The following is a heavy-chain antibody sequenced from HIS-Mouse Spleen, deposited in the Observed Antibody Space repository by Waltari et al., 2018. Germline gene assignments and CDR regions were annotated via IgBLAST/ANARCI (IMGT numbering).Heavy chain of an antibody. CDR2: IKQDGSEK. V-gene: IGHV3-7*01. Sequence: EVQLVESGGGLVQPGGSLRLSCAASGFTFSRYWRSWVRQAPGKGLEWVANIKQDGSEKYYVDSVKGRFTISRDNAKNSLYLQMNSLRAEDTAVYYCARDLVATIDYWGQGTLVTVSS. CDR1: GFTFSRYW. D-gene: IGHD5-12*01. J-gene: IGHJ4*02. CDR3: ARDLVATIDY.